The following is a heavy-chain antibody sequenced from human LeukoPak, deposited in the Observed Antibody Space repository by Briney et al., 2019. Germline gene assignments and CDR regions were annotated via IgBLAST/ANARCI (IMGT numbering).Heavy chain of an antibody. D-gene: IGHD6-6*01. V-gene: IGHV4-4*09. CDR1: GGSISSYY. CDR3: ARLGSSSSALYYYYMDV. J-gene: IGHJ6*03. CDR2: IYTSGST. Sequence: SETLSLTCTVSGGSISSYYWSWIRQPPGKGLEWIGYIYTSGSTNYNPSLTSRVTISVDTSKNQFSLKLSSVTAADTAVYYCARLGSSSSALYYYYMDVWGKGTTVTVSS.